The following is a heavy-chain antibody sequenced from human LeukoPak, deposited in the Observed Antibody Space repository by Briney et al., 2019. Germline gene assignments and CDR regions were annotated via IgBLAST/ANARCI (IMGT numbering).Heavy chain of an antibody. D-gene: IGHD1/OR15-1a*01. CDR3: ARVSQGYTSWNTYYYYYMDV. J-gene: IGHJ6*03. CDR2: INHSGST. Sequence: SETLSLTCAVYGGSFSGYYWSWIRQPPGKGLEWIGEINHSGSTYYNPSLKSRVTISVDTSKNQFSLKLSSVTAADTAVYYCARVSQGYTSWNTYYYYYMDVWGEGTPVTISS. CDR1: GGSFSGYY. V-gene: IGHV4-34*01.